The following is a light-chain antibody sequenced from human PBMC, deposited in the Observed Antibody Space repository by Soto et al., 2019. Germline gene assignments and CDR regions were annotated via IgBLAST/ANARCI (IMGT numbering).Light chain of an antibody. J-gene: IGLJ2*01. CDR2: EVS. CDR3: SSYAGSNNLV. Sequence: QSALTQPPSASGSPGQSVTISCTGTSSDVGGYNYVSWYQQHPGKAPKLMIYEVSKRPSGVPDRFSGSKSGNTASLTVSWIKAEDEADYYCSSYAGSNNLVFGGGTKLTV. V-gene: IGLV2-8*01. CDR1: SSDVGGYNY.